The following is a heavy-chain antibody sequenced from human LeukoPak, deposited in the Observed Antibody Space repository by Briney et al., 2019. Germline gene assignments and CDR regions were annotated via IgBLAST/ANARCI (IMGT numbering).Heavy chain of an antibody. CDR1: GFTVSSNY. D-gene: IGHD5-18*01. Sequence: GGSLRPSCAASGFTVSSNYMSWVRQAPGKGLEWVSVIYSGGSTYYADSVKGRFTISRHNSKNTLYLQMNSLRAEDTAVYYCARTQGYSYGSPPVDWGQGTLVTVSS. CDR3: ARTQGYSYGSPPVD. CDR2: IYSGGST. J-gene: IGHJ4*02. V-gene: IGHV3-53*04.